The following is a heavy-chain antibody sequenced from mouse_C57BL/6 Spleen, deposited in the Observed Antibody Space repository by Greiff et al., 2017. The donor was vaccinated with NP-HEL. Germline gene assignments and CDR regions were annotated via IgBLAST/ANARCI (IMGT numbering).Heavy chain of an antibody. CDR3: AREGNGYDEKAWYFDV. CDR2: INPNNGGT. CDR1: GYTFTDYN. Sequence: VHVKQSGPELVKPGASVKIPCKASGYTFTDYNMDWVKQSHGKSLEWIGDINPNNGGTIYNQKFKGKATLTVDKSSSTAYMELRSLTSEDTAVYYCAREGNGYDEKAWYFDVWGTGTTVTVSS. J-gene: IGHJ1*03. D-gene: IGHD2-2*01. V-gene: IGHV1-18*01.